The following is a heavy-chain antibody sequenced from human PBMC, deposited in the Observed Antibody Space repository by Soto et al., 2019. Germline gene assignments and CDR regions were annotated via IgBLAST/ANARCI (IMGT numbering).Heavy chain of an antibody. CDR2: TSYDGSNK. Sequence: PGGSLRLSCAASGFTFSDYPMHWVRQAPGKGLEWVAITSYDGSNKNYADSVKGRFTISRDNSKNTLSLQMNSLRVEDTAVYYCAREGHRGSYLNDAFDIWGQGTMVTVSS. CDR3: AREGHRGSYLNDAFDI. J-gene: IGHJ3*02. V-gene: IGHV3-30-3*01. CDR1: GFTFSDYP. D-gene: IGHD1-26*01.